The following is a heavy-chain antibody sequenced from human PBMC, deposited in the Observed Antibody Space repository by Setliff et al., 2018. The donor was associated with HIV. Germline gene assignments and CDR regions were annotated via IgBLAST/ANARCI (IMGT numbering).Heavy chain of an antibody. D-gene: IGHD6-19*01. CDR3: ARDRHMAVSGDDAFDI. V-gene: IGHV4-4*08. CDR1: RGSINNDY. J-gene: IGHJ3*02. Sequence: PSETLSLTCTVSRGSINNDYWSWIRQSPGKGLEWIGYVQNRGTTNYTSSLKSRVTISVDTSRNQFSLKLTSVTAADTAVYYCARDRHMAVSGDDAFDIWGQGTLVTVSS. CDR2: VQNRGTT.